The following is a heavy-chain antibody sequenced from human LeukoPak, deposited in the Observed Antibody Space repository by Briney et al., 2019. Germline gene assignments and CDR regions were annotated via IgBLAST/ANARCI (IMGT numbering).Heavy chain of an antibody. CDR1: GGSISSGDYY. D-gene: IGHD2-8*01. Sequence: SETLSLTCTVSGGSISSGDYYWSWIRQPPGKGLEWIGYIYYSGSTYYNLSLKSRVTISVDTSKNQFPLKLSSVTAADTAVYYCAREYCTNGVCYTRFFDYWGQGTLVTVSS. CDR3: AREYCTNGVCYTRFFDY. CDR2: IYYSGST. V-gene: IGHV4-30-4*01. J-gene: IGHJ4*02.